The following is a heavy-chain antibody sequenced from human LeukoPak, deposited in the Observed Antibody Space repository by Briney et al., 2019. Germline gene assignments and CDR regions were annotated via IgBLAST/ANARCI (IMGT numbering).Heavy chain of an antibody. J-gene: IGHJ4*02. V-gene: IGHV3-30-3*01. CDR2: ISYDGSNK. CDR3: ARGPFNYYDSSGYYY. CDR1: GFTFSSFS. D-gene: IGHD3-22*01. Sequence: GGCLSLSCAASGFTFSSFSTDWVRQAPGGGLEWVAVISYDGSNKYYAESVKGRFTLSRHNSKNALDLQMNSLKAEETAVYYCARGPFNYYDSSGYYYWGQGTLVTVSS.